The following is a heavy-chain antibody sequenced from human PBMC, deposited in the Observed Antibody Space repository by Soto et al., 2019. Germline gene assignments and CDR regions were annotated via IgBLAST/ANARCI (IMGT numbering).Heavy chain of an antibody. D-gene: IGHD2-2*01. CDR2: IIPILGIA. CDR1: GGTFSSYA. J-gene: IGHJ4*02. CDR3: VWDSTIYWSSTSCYVDY. Sequence: SVKVSCKASGGTFSSYAISWVRQAPGQGLEWMGRIIPILGIANYAQKFQGRVTITADKSTSTAYMELSSLRSEDTAVYYCVWDSTIYWSSTSCYVDYWGQGTLVTVSS. V-gene: IGHV1-69*04.